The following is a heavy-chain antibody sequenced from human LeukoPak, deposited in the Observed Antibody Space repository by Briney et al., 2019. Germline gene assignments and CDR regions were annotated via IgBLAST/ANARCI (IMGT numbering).Heavy chain of an antibody. CDR3: AAHPDYGDYDGILMPYYYYGMDV. Sequence: ASVKVSCKASGFTFTSSAMQWVRQARGQRLEWIGWIVVGSGNTNYAQKFQERVTITRDMSTSTAYMELSSLRSGDTAVYYCAAHPDYGDYDGILMPYYYYGMDVWGQGTTVTVSS. V-gene: IGHV1-58*02. J-gene: IGHJ6*02. D-gene: IGHD4-17*01. CDR2: IVVGSGNT. CDR1: GFTFTSSA.